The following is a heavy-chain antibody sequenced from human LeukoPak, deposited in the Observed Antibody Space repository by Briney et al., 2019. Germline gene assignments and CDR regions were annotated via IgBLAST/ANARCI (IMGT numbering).Heavy chain of an antibody. J-gene: IGHJ3*02. CDR1: GYTFTSYY. CDR2: INPSGGST. V-gene: IGHV1-46*01. CDR3: ASTKWEPTDAFDI. Sequence: GASVEVSCKASGYTFTSYYMHWVRQAPGQGLEWMGIINPSGGSTSYAQKFQGRVTMTRDMSTSTVYMELSSLRSGDTAVYYCASTKWEPTDAFDIWGQGTMVTVSS. D-gene: IGHD1-26*01.